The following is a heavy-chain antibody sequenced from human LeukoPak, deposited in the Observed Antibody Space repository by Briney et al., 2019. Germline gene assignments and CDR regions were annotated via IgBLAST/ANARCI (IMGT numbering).Heavy chain of an antibody. CDR1: GFTFADYA. Sequence: GRSLRLSCAASGFTFADYAMHWVRQAPGKGLEWVSGISWSSGSIGYADSVKGRFTISRDNAKNSRYLQMNRLRAEDMALYYCAKAIPGTTGTADAFDIWGQGTMVTVSS. J-gene: IGHJ3*02. CDR3: AKAIPGTTGTADAFDI. V-gene: IGHV3-9*03. D-gene: IGHD1-1*01. CDR2: ISWSSGSI.